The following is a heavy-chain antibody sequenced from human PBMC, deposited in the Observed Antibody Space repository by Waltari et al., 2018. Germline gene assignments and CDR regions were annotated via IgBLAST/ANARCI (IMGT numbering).Heavy chain of an antibody. Sequence: LQLQGSAPGLVKSSETLSLTCTVADDSNNNPGWSWTRQSPGKGLEWSGYIYQSGTTNYNPSLKSRVAMSVDTSKKQLSLKLASVTTADTAVYYCARGAFADYWGQGTLVTVSS. V-gene: IGHV4-59*11. J-gene: IGHJ4*02. CDR1: DDSNNNPG. CDR3: ARGAFADY. CDR2: IYQSGTT.